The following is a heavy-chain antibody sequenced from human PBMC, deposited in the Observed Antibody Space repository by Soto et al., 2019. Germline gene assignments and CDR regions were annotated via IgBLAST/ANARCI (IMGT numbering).Heavy chain of an antibody. Sequence: QVQLVQSGAEVKKPGASVKVSCKAAGYTFTSFDINWVRQATGQGLEWVGWMNPNSGNTGYAQKFQGRVTMTRNTSISTAYMELSSLRSEDTAVYHCARGPIYGSGSYLSDPWGQGTLVTVSS. CDR2: MNPNSGNT. V-gene: IGHV1-8*01. CDR1: GYTFTSFD. CDR3: ARGPIYGSGSYLSDP. D-gene: IGHD3-10*01. J-gene: IGHJ5*02.